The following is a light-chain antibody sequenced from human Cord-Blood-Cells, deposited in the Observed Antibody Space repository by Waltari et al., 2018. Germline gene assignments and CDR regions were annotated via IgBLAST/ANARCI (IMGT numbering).Light chain of an antibody. Sequence: SYELTQPPSVSVSPGHTARLTCSGDALPNTYAYWHQQKSGQAPVMVMYEDSIRPPGIHERFSGSSSGTMATLTISGAQVEDEADYYCYSTDSSGNQRVFGGGTKLTVL. J-gene: IGLJ2*01. CDR2: EDS. CDR1: ALPNTY. V-gene: IGLV3-10*01. CDR3: YSTDSSGNQRV.